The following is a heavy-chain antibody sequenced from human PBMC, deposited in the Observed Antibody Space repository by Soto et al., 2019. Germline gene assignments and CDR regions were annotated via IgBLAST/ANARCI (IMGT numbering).Heavy chain of an antibody. J-gene: IGHJ6*02. CDR3: AKGIIRYCSSTSCYSDYYGMDV. D-gene: IGHD2-2*01. Sequence: GSLRLSCAASGFTFSSYAMSWVRQAPGKGLEWVSAISGSGGSTYYADSVKGRFTISRDNSKNTLYLQMNSLRAEDTAVYYCAKGIIRYCSSTSCYSDYYGMDVWGQGTTVTVSS. CDR2: ISGSGGST. V-gene: IGHV3-23*01. CDR1: GFTFSSYA.